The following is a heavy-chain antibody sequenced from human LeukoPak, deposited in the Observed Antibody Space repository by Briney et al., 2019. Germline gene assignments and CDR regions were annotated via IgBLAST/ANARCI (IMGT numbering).Heavy chain of an antibody. D-gene: IGHD6-6*01. CDR1: GGSFSGYY. CDR3: ARTTSIAARHLYY. CDR2: INHSGST. Sequence: SETLSLTCAVYGGSFSGYYWSLIRQPAGKGLEWIGEINHSGSTNYNPSLKSRVTISVDTSKNQFSLKLSSVTAADTAVYYCARTTSIAARHLYYWGQGTLVTVSS. V-gene: IGHV4-34*01. J-gene: IGHJ4*02.